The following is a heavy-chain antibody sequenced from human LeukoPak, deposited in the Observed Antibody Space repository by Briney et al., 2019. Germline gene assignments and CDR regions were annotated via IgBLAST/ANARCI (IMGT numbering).Heavy chain of an antibody. Sequence: GGSLRLSCAASGFTFSSYWMSWVRQAPGKGLEGVANIKQYGSEKYYVDSVKGRFTISRDNAKNSLYLQMNSLRAEDTAVYYCAYTTVTDPYFDYWGQGTLVTVSS. CDR1: GFTFSSYW. CDR3: AYTTVTDPYFDY. J-gene: IGHJ4*02. D-gene: IGHD4-11*01. V-gene: IGHV3-7*01. CDR2: IKQYGSEK.